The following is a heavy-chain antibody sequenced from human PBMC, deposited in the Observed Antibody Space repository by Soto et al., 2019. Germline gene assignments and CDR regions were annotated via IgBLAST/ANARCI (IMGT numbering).Heavy chain of an antibody. Sequence: ASVKVSCKASGYAFTSYAMHWVRQAPGQRLEWMGWINAGNGNTKYSQKFQGRVTITRDTSASTAYMELSSLRSEDTAVYYCARDSDFWSGYYMPFDYWGQGTLVTVSS. CDR1: GYAFTSYA. V-gene: IGHV1-3*01. CDR3: ARDSDFWSGYYMPFDY. J-gene: IGHJ4*02. CDR2: INAGNGNT. D-gene: IGHD3-3*01.